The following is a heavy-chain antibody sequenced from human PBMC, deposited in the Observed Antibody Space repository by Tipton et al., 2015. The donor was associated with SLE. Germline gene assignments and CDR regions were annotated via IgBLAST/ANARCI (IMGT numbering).Heavy chain of an antibody. CDR3: ARIPRITVIQGVHAFEM. J-gene: IGHJ3*02. V-gene: IGHV4-4*02. CDR2: IYHSGNT. Sequence: GLVKPSGTLSLTCAVSGASISSSNWWTWVRQTPGKGLEWIAEIYHSGNTNYNPSLKSRVTISVDTSRNQFSLRLRSVTAADTAVYFCARIPRITVIQGVHAFEMWGQGTTVTVSS. D-gene: IGHD3-10*01. CDR1: GASISSSNW.